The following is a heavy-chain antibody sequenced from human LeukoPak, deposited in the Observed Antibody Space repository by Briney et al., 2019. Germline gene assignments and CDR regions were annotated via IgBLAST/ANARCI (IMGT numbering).Heavy chain of an antibody. CDR3: ARSGAIVATTFDY. Sequence: PSETLSLTCTVSGGSISSGGYYWSWIRQHPGKGLEWFGYIYYSGSTYYNPSLKSRVTISVDTSKNQFSLKLSSVTAADTAVYYCARSGAIVATTFDYWGQGTLVTVSS. CDR2: IYYSGST. D-gene: IGHD5-12*01. J-gene: IGHJ4*02. V-gene: IGHV4-31*03. CDR1: GGSISSGGYY.